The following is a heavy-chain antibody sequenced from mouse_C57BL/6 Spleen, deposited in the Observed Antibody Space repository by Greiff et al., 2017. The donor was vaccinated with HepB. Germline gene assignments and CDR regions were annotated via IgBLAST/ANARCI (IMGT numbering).Heavy chain of an antibody. CDR1: GYTFTSYW. J-gene: IGHJ4*01. CDR2: IDPSDRYT. V-gene: IGHV1-69*01. Sequence: QVQLQQPGAELVMPGASVKLSCKASGYTFTSYWMHWVKQRPGQGLEWIGEIDPSDRYTNYNQKFKGKSTLTVDKSSSTAYMKLSSLTSEDSAVYYCAKRGGRGAMDSWCQGTSVTVTS. CDR3: AKRGGRGAMDS.